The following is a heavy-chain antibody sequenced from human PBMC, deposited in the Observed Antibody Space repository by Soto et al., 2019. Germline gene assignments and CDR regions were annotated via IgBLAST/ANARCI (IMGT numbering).Heavy chain of an antibody. CDR3: AIDRVETTNDKPPDL. D-gene: IGHD1-1*01. Sequence: GGSLRLSCAASGFTFSSYWMSWVRQTPGEGLEWVANMNQDGSEKYYVDSMKGRFTISRDNAKNSLYLQMNSLRAEDTAVYYCAIDRVETTNDKPPDLWGQGTPVIVSS. J-gene: IGHJ4*02. CDR2: MNQDGSEK. CDR1: GFTFSSYW. V-gene: IGHV3-7*01.